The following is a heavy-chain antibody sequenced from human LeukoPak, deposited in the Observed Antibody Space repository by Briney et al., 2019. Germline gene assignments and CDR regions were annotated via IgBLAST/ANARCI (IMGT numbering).Heavy chain of an antibody. D-gene: IGHD2-21*01. V-gene: IGHV4-39*01. CDR2: VFYSGST. Sequence: SEALSLTCIGSGGSISSNTYFWVWIRQPPGEGLEWIGSVFYSGSTYYNPSLKSRVSITVDTSKKQFSLKLSSVTAADTAVYYCARTRNYSADYWGQGTLVTVSS. CDR1: GGSISSNTYF. CDR3: ARTRNYSADY. J-gene: IGHJ4*02.